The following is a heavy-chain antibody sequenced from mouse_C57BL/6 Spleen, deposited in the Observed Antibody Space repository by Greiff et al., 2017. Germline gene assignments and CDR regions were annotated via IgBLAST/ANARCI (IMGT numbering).Heavy chain of an antibody. Sequence: EVMLVESGGGLVQPGGSLSLSCAASGFTFTDYYMSWVRQPPGKALEWLGFIRNKANGYTTEYSASVKGRFTISRDNSQSILYLQMNALRAEDSATYYCARYMDDYDGRFYAMDYWGQGTSVTVSS. D-gene: IGHD2-4*01. V-gene: IGHV7-3*01. CDR2: IRNKANGYTT. CDR1: GFTFTDYY. CDR3: ARYMDDYDGRFYAMDY. J-gene: IGHJ4*01.